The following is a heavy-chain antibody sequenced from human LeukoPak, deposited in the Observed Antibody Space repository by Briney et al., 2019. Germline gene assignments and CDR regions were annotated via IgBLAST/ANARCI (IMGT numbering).Heavy chain of an antibody. J-gene: IGHJ4*02. CDR3: ARLGELSLSADY. D-gene: IGHD3-16*02. V-gene: IGHV4-34*01. CDR1: GGSFSGYY. CDR2: INHSRST. Sequence: PSETLSLTCAVYGGSFSGYYWSWIRQPPGKGLEWIGEINHSRSTNYNPSLKSRVTISVDTSKNQFSLKLSSVTAADTAVYYCARLGELSLSADYWGQGTLVTVSS.